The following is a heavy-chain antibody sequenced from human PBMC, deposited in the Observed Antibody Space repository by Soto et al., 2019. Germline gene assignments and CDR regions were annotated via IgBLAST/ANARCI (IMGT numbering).Heavy chain of an antibody. J-gene: IGHJ4*02. D-gene: IGHD6-13*01. CDR3: ARGPYSSSWWGFDY. CDR1: GLTFSSYW. V-gene: IGHV3-74*01. CDR2: ISTDGSVT. Sequence: EVQLVESGGGLVQPGGSLRLSCAASGLTFSSYWMHWVRQAPGKGLVWVSRISTDGSVTTYADSVKGRFTISRDNAKNTLYLQMNSPRTEATAVYYCARGPYSSSWWGFDYWGQGPLVTVSS.